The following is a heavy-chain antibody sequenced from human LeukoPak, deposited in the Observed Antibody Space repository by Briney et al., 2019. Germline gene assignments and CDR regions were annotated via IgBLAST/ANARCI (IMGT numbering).Heavy chain of an antibody. CDR2: INSDGSST. Sequence: GGSLRLSCAASGFTFSSYWMHWVRQAPGKGLVWVSRINSDGSSTSYADSVKGRFTISRDNAKNTLYLQMNSLRAEDTAVYYCARGPKGGLLLGLGFYFDYWGQGTLVTVSS. CDR1: GFTFSSYW. J-gene: IGHJ4*02. D-gene: IGHD3-22*01. V-gene: IGHV3-74*01. CDR3: ARGPKGGLLLGLGFYFDY.